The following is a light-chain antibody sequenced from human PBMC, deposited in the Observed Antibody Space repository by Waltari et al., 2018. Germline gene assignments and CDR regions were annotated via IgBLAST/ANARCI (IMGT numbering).Light chain of an antibody. CDR2: DAS. CDR1: QTIYRH. CDR3: QQSYRTPYT. J-gene: IGKJ2*01. Sequence: DIQMTQSPASLSASVGDRPTITCRASQTIYRHLNWYQQKPGHAPDLLIFDASNLPGGVPSRFSGSGSGTDFTLTINSLQPEDIATYYCQQSYRTPYTFGLGTKLQI. V-gene: IGKV1-39*01.